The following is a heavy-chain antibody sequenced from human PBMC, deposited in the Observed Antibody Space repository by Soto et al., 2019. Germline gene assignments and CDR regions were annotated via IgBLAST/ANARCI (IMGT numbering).Heavy chain of an antibody. CDR3: ARGGPVMITFGGVIVTPFAY. V-gene: IGHV4-34*01. J-gene: IGHJ4*02. D-gene: IGHD3-16*02. CDR2: INHSGST. Sequence: QVQLQQWGAGLLKPSETLSLTCAVYGGSFSGYYWSWIRQPPGKGQAWIGEINHSGSTNYNPSLKSRVTISVDTSKNQFSLKLSYVTAADTAVYYCARGGPVMITFGGVIVTPFAYWGQGTLVTVSS. CDR1: GGSFSGYY.